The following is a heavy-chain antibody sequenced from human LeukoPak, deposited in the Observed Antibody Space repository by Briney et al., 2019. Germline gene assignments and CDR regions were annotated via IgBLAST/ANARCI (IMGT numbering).Heavy chain of an antibody. CDR1: AYGFTSYW. J-gene: IGHJ4*02. CDR3: ATLAPVVFFDY. Sequence: GEALKISCKGSAYGFTSYWIGWVRQMPGKGLEWMGIIYPGDSDTRYSPSFQGQVTISADKSISTAYLQWSSLKASDTAMYYCATLAPVVFFDYWGQGTLVTVSS. D-gene: IGHD4-23*01. V-gene: IGHV5-51*01. CDR2: IYPGDSDT.